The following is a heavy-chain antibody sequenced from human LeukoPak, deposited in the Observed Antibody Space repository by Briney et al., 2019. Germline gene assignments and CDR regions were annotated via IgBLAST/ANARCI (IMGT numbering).Heavy chain of an antibody. CDR3: ARGFYDSSGYSYTDLFPYFDF. J-gene: IGHJ4*02. Sequence: PAGRSLRLSCAASGFTFDDYGMSSARHAPGDGLEWVSCINLNGVSTGYADYVKGRLTISSDNAKNYLYLQMNSLRAEDTALYHCARGFYDSSGYSYTDLFPYFDFWGQGTLVTVSS. CDR2: INLNGVST. D-gene: IGHD3-22*01. V-gene: IGHV3-20*01. CDR1: GFTFDDYG.